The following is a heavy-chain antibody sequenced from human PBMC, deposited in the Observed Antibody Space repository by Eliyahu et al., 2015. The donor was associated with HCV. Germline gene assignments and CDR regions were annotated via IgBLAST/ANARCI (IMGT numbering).Heavy chain of an antibody. V-gene: IGHV3-15*01. J-gene: IGHJ4*02. D-gene: IGHD2-8*01. Sequence: EVQVVESGGGLVKPGESLTLSCAASGFTVGNAHMMWVRQAPGKGLEWVGRIKRKSEGGTALYAAPVKGRFSISRDDSKDTVYLQMTGLQTDDTAVYYCSTRYNGAYFNWGPGTMVTVSS. CDR2: IKRKSEGGTA. CDR3: STRYNGAYFN. CDR1: GFTVGNAH.